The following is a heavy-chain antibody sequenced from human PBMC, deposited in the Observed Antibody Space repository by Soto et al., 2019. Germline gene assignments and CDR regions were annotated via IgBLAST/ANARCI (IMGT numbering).Heavy chain of an antibody. CDR2: ISASGDNT. D-gene: IGHD3-3*01. CDR1: GFTFSSRA. CDR3: AKDFDFWSGYRFDY. V-gene: IGHV3-23*01. J-gene: IGHJ4*02. Sequence: GGSLRLSCAASGFTFSSRAMSWVRQAPGKGLDWVSIISASGDNTYYADSVKGRFTISRDNSKNTLYLQMNSLRAEDTAVYYCAKDFDFWSGYRFDYWGQGTLVTVSS.